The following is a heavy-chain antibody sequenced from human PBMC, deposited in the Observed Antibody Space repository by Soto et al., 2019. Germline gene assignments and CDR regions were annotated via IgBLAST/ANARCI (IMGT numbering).Heavy chain of an antibody. Sequence: QVQLVESGGGVVQPGRSLRLSCAASGFTFSSYAMHWVRQAPGKGLEWVAVISYDGSNKYYADSVKGRFTISRDNSKNTLYLQMNSLRAEDTAVYYCARDNWNAYYAMDVWGQGTTVTVSS. D-gene: IGHD1-20*01. CDR3: ARDNWNAYYAMDV. CDR2: ISYDGSNK. CDR1: GFTFSSYA. V-gene: IGHV3-30-3*01. J-gene: IGHJ6*02.